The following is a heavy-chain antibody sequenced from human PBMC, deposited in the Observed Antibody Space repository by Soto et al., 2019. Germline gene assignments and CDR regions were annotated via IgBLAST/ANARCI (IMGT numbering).Heavy chain of an antibody. D-gene: IGHD3-3*01. V-gene: IGHV3-23*01. CDR2: VSGNGGTT. J-gene: IGHJ4*02. CDR3: AKGKAHTLFGVDTLFDY. Sequence: EVQLLESGGGLVQPGGSLRLSCAASGFPFGSHAMSWVRQAPGKGLEWVSLVSGNGGTTNYADSVKGRFTISRDNSQKTLYLQMNSLRAEDTAIYYCAKGKAHTLFGVDTLFDYWGQGTLVTVSP. CDR1: GFPFGSHA.